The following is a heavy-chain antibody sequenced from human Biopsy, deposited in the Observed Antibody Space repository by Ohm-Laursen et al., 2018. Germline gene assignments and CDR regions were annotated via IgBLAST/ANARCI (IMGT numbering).Heavy chain of an antibody. D-gene: IGHD2-8*02. Sequence: SLRLSCAASGFAFSYYGLHWVRQAPGKGLQWVAVMWSDGINKNYANSVKGRFTVSRDNSNNVLYLQMSSLRDEDTAVYYCATGDGTDHPRTWGQGTLVTVSP. V-gene: IGHV3-33*01. CDR3: ATGDGTDHPRT. CDR1: GFAFSYYG. J-gene: IGHJ4*02. CDR2: MWSDGINK.